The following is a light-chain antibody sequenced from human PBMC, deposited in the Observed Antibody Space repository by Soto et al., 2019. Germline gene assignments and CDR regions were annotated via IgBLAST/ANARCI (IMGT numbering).Light chain of an antibody. CDR3: HQRKNWPLP. Sequence: EIVWTQSPATLSLAPVERATLSCSASQSVGRSVAWYQPKPGQAPRLLIYDASNRATHIPGRFSGSGSGTDLTLHIRGLETEYAAVYYYHQRKNWPLPFGPGTKVDI. V-gene: IGKV3-11*01. J-gene: IGKJ3*01. CDR2: DAS. CDR1: QSVGRS.